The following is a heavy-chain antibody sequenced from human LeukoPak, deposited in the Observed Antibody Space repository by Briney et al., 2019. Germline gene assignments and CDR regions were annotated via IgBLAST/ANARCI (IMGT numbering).Heavy chain of an antibody. D-gene: IGHD3-22*01. CDR2: INSDGSST. V-gene: IGHV3-74*01. Sequence: PGGSLRLSCAASGFTFSSYWMQWFRQAPGKGLVWVSRINSDGSSTSYADSVKGRYTISRDNAKNTLYLQMNSLRAEDTAVYYCARDQGYYDSSGSFDPWGQGTLVTVSS. J-gene: IGHJ5*02. CDR1: GFTFSSYW. CDR3: ARDQGYYDSSGSFDP.